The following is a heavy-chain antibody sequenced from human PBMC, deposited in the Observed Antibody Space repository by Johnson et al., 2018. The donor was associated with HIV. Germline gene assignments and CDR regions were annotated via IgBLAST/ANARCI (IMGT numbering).Heavy chain of an antibody. J-gene: IGHJ3*02. CDR2: TWYDASYK. D-gene: IGHD6-19*01. V-gene: IGHV3-33*01. CDR3: VRGWHTSGRCDVFDI. Sequence: MQLVESGGGVVQPGRSLRLSCAASRFTFSTYGIHWVRQAPGKGLEWVAVTWYDASYKYYADSVKGRFTISRDNSDNFLYLYMNRLRTDDTAVYYCVRGWHTSGRCDVFDIWGQGTTVIVSS. CDR1: RFTFSTYG.